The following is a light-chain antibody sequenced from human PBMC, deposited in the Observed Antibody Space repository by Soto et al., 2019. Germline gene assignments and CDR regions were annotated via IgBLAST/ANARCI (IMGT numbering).Light chain of an antibody. CDR1: RSNIGSNP. V-gene: IGLV1-44*01. J-gene: IGLJ1*01. Sequence: QSVLTQPPSASGTPGQRVTISCSGSRSNIGSNPVNWYQQLPGTAPKLLIDSNNQRPSGVPDRFSGSRSGTSASLAISGLQSEDEADYYCAAWDDSLYGRVFATGTKLTVL. CDR2: SNN. CDR3: AAWDDSLYGRV.